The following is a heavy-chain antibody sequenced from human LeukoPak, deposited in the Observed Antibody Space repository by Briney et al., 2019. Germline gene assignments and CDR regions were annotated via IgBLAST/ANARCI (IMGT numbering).Heavy chain of an antibody. V-gene: IGHV3-21*01. CDR1: GFTFSDYD. J-gene: IGHJ4*02. CDR2: ISGLSSYT. CDR3: GRAFPPLRTSSAGDL. D-gene: IGHD3-16*01. Sequence: GGSLRLSCSASGFTFSDYDMNWVRQAPGKGLEWVSSISGLSSYTYYGVSVKGRFSISRDNAKNSLYLQMNSLGAEDTATYYCGRAFPPLRTSSAGDLWGQGILVTVSS.